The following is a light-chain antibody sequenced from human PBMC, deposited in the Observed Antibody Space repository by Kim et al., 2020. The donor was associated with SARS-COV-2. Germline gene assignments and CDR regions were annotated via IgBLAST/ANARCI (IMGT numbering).Light chain of an antibody. V-gene: IGKV3-20*01. CDR3: HHYGSSPRT. CDR2: GAS. Sequence: WSPGERATLSCRASQSVNTYLAWYQQKPGQAPRLLISGASSRATGIPDRFSGSGSGTDFTLTISRLDPEDYAVYYCHHYGSSPRTFGQGTKVDIK. J-gene: IGKJ1*01. CDR1: QSVNTY.